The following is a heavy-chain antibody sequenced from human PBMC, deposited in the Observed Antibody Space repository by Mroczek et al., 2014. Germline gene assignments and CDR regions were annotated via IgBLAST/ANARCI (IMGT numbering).Heavy chain of an antibody. J-gene: IGHJ6*03. V-gene: IGHV1-46*03. CDR2: INPSGGST. CDR1: GYTFTSYY. D-gene: IGHD3-3*01. Sequence: QVQLVQSGAEVKKPGASVKVSCKASGYTFTSYYMHWVRQAPGQGLEWMGIINPSGGSTSYAQKFQGRVTMTRDTSTSTVYMELSSLRSEDTAVYYCARATFGVADYYYYMDVWGKGTTVTVS. CDR3: ARATFGVADYYYYMDV.